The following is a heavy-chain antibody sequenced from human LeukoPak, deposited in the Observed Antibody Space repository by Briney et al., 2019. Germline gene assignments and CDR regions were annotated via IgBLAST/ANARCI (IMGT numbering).Heavy chain of an antibody. Sequence: GGSLRLSCAASRFTFSNYEMHWVRQAPGKGLEWLSYISSSGNTIYYADSVKGRFTISRDNSKNTLYLQMNSLRAEDTAIYYCAKAALRYQLLSSLDYWGQGTLVTVSS. D-gene: IGHD2-2*01. CDR1: RFTFSNYE. CDR3: AKAALRYQLLSSLDY. J-gene: IGHJ4*02. V-gene: IGHV3-48*03. CDR2: ISSSGNTI.